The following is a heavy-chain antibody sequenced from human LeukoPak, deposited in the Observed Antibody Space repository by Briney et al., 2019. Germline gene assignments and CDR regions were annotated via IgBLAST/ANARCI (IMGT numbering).Heavy chain of an antibody. D-gene: IGHD6-13*01. J-gene: IGHJ5*02. CDR2: INHSGYT. Sequence: GSLRLSCAASGFTFSSYEMNWVRQAPGKGLEWVGEINHSGYTNYNPSLKSRVTISVDTSKSQFSLKLSSVTAADTAVYYCATSSLEQQLWFDPWGQGTLVTVSS. V-gene: IGHV4-34*08. CDR1: GFTFSSYE. CDR3: ATSSLEQQLWFDP.